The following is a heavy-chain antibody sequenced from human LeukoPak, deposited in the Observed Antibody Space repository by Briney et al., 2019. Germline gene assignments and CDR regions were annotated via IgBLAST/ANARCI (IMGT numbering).Heavy chain of an antibody. D-gene: IGHD6-13*01. CDR3: ARAGQQLVPYYFNY. V-gene: IGHV3-23*01. J-gene: IGHJ4*02. CDR1: GFTFSNYW. CDR2: ISGSGGST. Sequence: PGGSLRLSCAASGFTFSNYWMSWVRQAPGKGLEWVSGISGSGGSTYYTDSMKGRFTISRDNSKNTLYLQMNSLRADDTAVYFCARAGQQLVPYYFNYWGQGILVTVSS.